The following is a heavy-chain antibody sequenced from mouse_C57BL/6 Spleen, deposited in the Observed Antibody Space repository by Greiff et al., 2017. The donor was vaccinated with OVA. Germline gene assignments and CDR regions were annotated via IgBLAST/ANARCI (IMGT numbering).Heavy chain of an antibody. J-gene: IGHJ2*01. CDR1: GYAFSSYW. D-gene: IGHD4-1*01. CDR2: IYPGDGDT. CDR3: ARRLGRSYFDY. Sequence: QVQLQQPGAELVKPGASVKISCKASGYAFSSYWMNWVKQRPGKGLEWIGQIYPGDGDTNYNGKFKGKATLTADKSSSTAYMQLSSLTSEDSAVYFCARRLGRSYFDYWGQGTTLTVSS. V-gene: IGHV1-80*01.